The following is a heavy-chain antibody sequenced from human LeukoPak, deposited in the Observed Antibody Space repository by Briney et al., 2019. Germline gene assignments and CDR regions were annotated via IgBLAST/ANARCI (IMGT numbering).Heavy chain of an antibody. D-gene: IGHD3-3*01. CDR3: AKGGGSSGYYTHPDS. CDR1: GFTFSKYG. CDR2: ISYDGNNK. V-gene: IGHV3-30*18. J-gene: IGHJ4*02. Sequence: GGSLRLSCVTTGFTFSKYGMHWVRQAPGKGLEWVAVISYDGNNKYYADSVKGRFTISRDNSKNTLYLQMNSLGTEDSAIYYCAKGGGSSGYYTHPDSWGQGTLVTVSS.